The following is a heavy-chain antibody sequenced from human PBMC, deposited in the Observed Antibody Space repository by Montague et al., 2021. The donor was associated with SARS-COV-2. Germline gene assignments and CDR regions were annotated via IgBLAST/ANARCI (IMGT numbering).Heavy chain of an antibody. CDR3: TTTPTFRPPYYYYGMDV. Sequence: SLRLSCAASGFTFSNAWMRWVRQAPGKGLEWVGRIKSKTDGGTTDYAAPVKGRFTISRDDFKNTLYLQMNSLKIEDTAVYFCTTTPTFRPPYYYYGMDVWGQGTTVTVSS. J-gene: IGHJ6*02. CDR1: GFTFSNAW. CDR2: IKSKTDGGTT. D-gene: IGHD1-14*01. V-gene: IGHV3-15*01.